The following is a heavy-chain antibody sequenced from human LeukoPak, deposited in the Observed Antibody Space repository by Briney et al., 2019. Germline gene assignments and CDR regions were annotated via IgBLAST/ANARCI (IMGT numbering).Heavy chain of an antibody. D-gene: IGHD6-13*01. CDR3: ARDGSSSWYDY. J-gene: IGHJ4*02. Sequence: SETLSLTCTVSGYSISSGYYWGWIRQPPGKGLEWIGSIYHSGSTYYNPSLKSRVTISVDTSKNQFSLKLSSVTAADTAVYYYARDGSSSWYDYWGQGTLVTVSS. CDR2: IYHSGST. V-gene: IGHV4-38-2*02. CDR1: GYSISSGYY.